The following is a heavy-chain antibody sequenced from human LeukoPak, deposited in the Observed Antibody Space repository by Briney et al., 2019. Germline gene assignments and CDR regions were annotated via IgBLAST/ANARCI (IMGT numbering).Heavy chain of an antibody. D-gene: IGHD2-8*01. V-gene: IGHV4-59*01. CDR2: IYYSGST. Sequence: PSETLSLTCAVYGGSFSGYYWSWIRQPPGKGLEWIGYIYYSGSTNYNPSLKSRVTISVDTSKNQFSLKLSSVTAADTAVYYCARLRMVYNYMDVWGKGTTVTISS. CDR3: ARLRMVYNYMDV. CDR1: GGSFSGYY. J-gene: IGHJ6*03.